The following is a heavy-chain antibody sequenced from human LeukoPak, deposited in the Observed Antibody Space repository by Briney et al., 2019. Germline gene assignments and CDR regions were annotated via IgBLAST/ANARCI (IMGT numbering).Heavy chain of an antibody. J-gene: IGHJ4*02. CDR2: IWYDGSNK. D-gene: IGHD6-19*01. CDR1: GFTFSTYG. CDR3: ARGIRWLVRYYFDY. V-gene: IGHV3-33*01. Sequence: GGSLRLSCAASGFTFSTYGMHWVRQAPGKGREWVAVIWYDGSNKYYADSVKGRFTISRDNSKNTLYLEMNSLRAEDTAVYYCARGIRWLVRYYFDYWGQGTLVTVSS.